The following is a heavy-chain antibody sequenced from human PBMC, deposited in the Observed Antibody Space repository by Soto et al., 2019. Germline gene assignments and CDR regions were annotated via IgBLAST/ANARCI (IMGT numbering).Heavy chain of an antibody. V-gene: IGHV3-23*01. CDR3: AKDNGNYGSGSFSH. J-gene: IGHJ4*02. Sequence: GGSLRLSCAASGFTFGSYAMNWVRQAPGKGLEWVSLISGTGDSSEYANSVKGRFTISRDYSKTTVFLQMNSLRAEDTAVYFCAKDNGNYGSGSFSHWGQGTLVTVSS. CDR2: ISGTGDSS. CDR1: GFTFGSYA. D-gene: IGHD3-10*01.